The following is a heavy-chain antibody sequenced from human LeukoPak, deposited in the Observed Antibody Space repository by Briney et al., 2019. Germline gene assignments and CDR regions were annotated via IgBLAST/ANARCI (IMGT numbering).Heavy chain of an antibody. CDR1: GFTFDDYA. Sequence: AGGSLRLSCAASGFTFDDYAMHWVRQAPVKGLEWVSGISWNSGSIGYADSVKGRFTISRDNAKNSLYLQMNSLRAEDTALYYCAKDISGWYAYYYYGMDVWGQGTTVTVSS. CDR2: ISWNSGSI. CDR3: AKDISGWYAYYYYGMDV. J-gene: IGHJ6*02. D-gene: IGHD6-19*01. V-gene: IGHV3-9*01.